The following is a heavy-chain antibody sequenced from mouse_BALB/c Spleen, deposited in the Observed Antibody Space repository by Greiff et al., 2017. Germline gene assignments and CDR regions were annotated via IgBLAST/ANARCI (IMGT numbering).Heavy chain of an antibody. J-gene: IGHJ3*01. V-gene: IGHV14-3*02. CDR3: ARYDYGNPAWFAY. Sequence: EVQLQQSGAELVKPGASVKLSCTASGFNIKDTYMHWVKQRPEQGLEWIGRIDPANGNTKYDPKFQGKATITADTSSNTAYLQLSSLTSEDTAVYYCARYDYGNPAWFAYWGQGTLVTVSA. CDR2: IDPANGNT. D-gene: IGHD2-1*01. CDR1: GFNIKDTY.